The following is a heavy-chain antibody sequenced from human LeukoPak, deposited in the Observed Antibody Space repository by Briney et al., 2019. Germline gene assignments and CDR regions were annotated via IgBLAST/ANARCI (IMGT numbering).Heavy chain of an antibody. CDR3: ARGRYGTTSRGWFDP. CDR1: GGSISSYY. D-gene: IGHD1-14*01. Sequence: NTSETLSLTCTVSGGSISSYYWSWIRQPPGKGLEWIGYIYYSGTTNYNPSLKSRVTISVDTSKKEISLKLISVTAADTAVYYCARGRYGTTSRGWFDPWGQGTLVTVSS. V-gene: IGHV4-59*01. CDR2: IYYSGTT. J-gene: IGHJ5*02.